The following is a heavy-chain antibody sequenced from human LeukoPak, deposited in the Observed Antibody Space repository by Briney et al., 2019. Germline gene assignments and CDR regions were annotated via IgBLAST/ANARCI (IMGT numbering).Heavy chain of an antibody. CDR1: GGSFSGYY. CDR3: ARVVGSSSWRYFDY. CDR2: IYYSGST. V-gene: IGHV4-59*01. J-gene: IGHJ4*02. D-gene: IGHD6-13*01. Sequence: PSETLSLTCAVYGGSFSGYYWSWIRQPPGKGLEWIGYIYYSGSTNYNPSLKSRVTISVDTSKNQFSLKLSSVTAADTAVYYCARVVGSSSWRYFDYWGQGTLVTVSS.